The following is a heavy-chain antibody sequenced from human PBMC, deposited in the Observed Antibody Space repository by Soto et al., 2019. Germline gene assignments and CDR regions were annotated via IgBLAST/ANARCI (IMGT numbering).Heavy chain of an antibody. D-gene: IGHD4-17*01. CDR2: LSASGGST. CDR1: GFRFNNYA. V-gene: IGHV3-23*01. Sequence: HPGGSLRLSCAASGFRFNNYAMSWVRQTPGKGLEWVSSLSASGGSTYYADSVKGRFTISRDSSKNTLYLQMSSLRAEDAAVYYCAKPSSVSTHYYYHGIDAWGQGTVVTVSS. CDR3: AKPSSVSTHYYYHGIDA. J-gene: IGHJ6*02.